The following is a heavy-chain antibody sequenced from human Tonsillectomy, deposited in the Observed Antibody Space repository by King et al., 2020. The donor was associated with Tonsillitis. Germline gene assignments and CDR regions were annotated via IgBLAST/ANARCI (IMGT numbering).Heavy chain of an antibody. CDR3: AKVTYEVGVDY. CDR2: ISGSGSST. Sequence: EVQLVESGGGLVQPGGSLRLSCAASGFTFSSYAMNWVRQAPGKGLEWVSSISGSGSSTFYADSVKGRFTISRDNSKNTLYLQMNSLRAEDTAVYYCAKVTYEVGVDYWGQGTLVTVSS. J-gene: IGHJ4*02. D-gene: IGHD1-26*01. CDR1: GFTFSSYA. V-gene: IGHV3-23*04.